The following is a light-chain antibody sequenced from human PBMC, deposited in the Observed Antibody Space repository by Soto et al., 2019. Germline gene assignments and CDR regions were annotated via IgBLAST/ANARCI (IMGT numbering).Light chain of an antibody. Sequence: QLVLTQPPSASGTPGQSVTISCSGSSSNIGSYTVNWYQQLPGTAPKLLIYSNNQRPSGVPDRFSGSKSGTSASLAISGLQSEDEADYYCSAWDDSLTGAIFGGGTKLTVL. V-gene: IGLV1-44*01. CDR3: SAWDDSLTGAI. CDR2: SNN. CDR1: SSNIGSYT. J-gene: IGLJ2*01.